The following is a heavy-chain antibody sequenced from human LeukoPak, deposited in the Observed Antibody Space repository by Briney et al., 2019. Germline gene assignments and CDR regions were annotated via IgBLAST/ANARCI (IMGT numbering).Heavy chain of an antibody. V-gene: IGHV4-30-2*01. J-gene: IGHJ4*02. Sequence: SQTLSLTCAVSGGSISSGGYSWSWIRQPPGKGLEWIGYIYHSGSTYYNPSLKSRVTISVDRSKNQFSLKLSSVTAADTAVYYRARRYSGYGAVDYWGQGTLVTVSS. CDR3: ARRYSGYGAVDY. D-gene: IGHD5-12*01. CDR1: GGSISSGGYS. CDR2: IYHSGST.